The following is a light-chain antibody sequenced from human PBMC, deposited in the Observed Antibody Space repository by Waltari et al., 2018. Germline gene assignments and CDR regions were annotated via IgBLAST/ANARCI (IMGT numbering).Light chain of an antibody. CDR1: LSILHSSQNKNY. J-gene: IGKJ3*01. CDR2: AAS. V-gene: IGKV4-1*01. Sequence: DIVMTQSPDSLSVSLGERATINCKSSLSILHSSQNKNYLAWYQQKSGQSPKLLIYAASTRESGVPDRFSGSGSGTDFILTISGLQAEDVAVYYCQQYFSSPLSFGPGTKVDIK. CDR3: QQYFSSPLS.